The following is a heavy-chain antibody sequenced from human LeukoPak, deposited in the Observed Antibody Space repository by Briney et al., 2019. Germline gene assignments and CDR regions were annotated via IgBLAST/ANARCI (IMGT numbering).Heavy chain of an antibody. CDR1: GVSISNYY. V-gene: IGHV4-59*08. D-gene: IGHD6-13*01. Sequence: SETLSLTCSVSGVSISNYYWSWIRQPPGKGLEWIGYYYYSGNTNYDPSLKSRVTISADTSKNQFSLRLFSMTASDTAVYYCATTFSGYVSSWPEYFQHWGQGSLVTVSS. J-gene: IGHJ1*01. CDR3: ATTFSGYVSSWPEYFQH. CDR2: YYYSGNT.